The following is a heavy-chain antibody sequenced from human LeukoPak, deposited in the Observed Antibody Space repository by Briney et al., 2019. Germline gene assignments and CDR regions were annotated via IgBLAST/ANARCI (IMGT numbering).Heavy chain of an antibody. CDR3: ARRAAGTGYFDY. CDR1: GYTFTSYY. V-gene: IGHV1-46*01. CDR2: NNPSGGST. J-gene: IGHJ4*02. Sequence: GASVTVSCKASGYTFTSYYMHWVRQAPGQGLEWMGINNPSGGSTSYAQKFQGRVTMTRDTSTSTVYMELSSLRSEDTAVYYCARRAAGTGYFDYWGQGTLVTVSS. D-gene: IGHD6-13*01.